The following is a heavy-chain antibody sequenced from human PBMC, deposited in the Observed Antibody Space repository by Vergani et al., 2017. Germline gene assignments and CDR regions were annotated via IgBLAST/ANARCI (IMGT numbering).Heavy chain of an antibody. V-gene: IGHV3-11*04. CDR2: ISPGASTV. J-gene: IGHJ6*02. Sequence: LEESGGGSVKPGGSLRLSCAASGFKFSDHYMSWIRQAPGKGLEWVSHISPGASTVSYTDSVTGRFTVSRDNDNNSLTLDMTTLRVEDTAVYYCAKGPGISTTRHYCAMYVSGRGATFTVAS. CDR3: AKGPGISTTRHYCAMYV. CDR1: GFKFSDHY. D-gene: IGHD1-1*01.